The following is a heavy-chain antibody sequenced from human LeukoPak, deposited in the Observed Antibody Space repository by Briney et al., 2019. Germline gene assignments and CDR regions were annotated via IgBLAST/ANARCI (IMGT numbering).Heavy chain of an antibody. Sequence: PSETLSLTCTVSGGSISSYYWSWIRQPPGKGLEWIGYIYYSGSTNYNPSLKSRVTISVDTSKNQFSLKPSSVTAADTAVYYCARGPKSLPFDYRGQGTLVTVSS. CDR2: IYYSGST. CDR3: ARGPKSLPFDY. D-gene: IGHD4-11*01. J-gene: IGHJ4*02. V-gene: IGHV4-59*01. CDR1: GGSISSYY.